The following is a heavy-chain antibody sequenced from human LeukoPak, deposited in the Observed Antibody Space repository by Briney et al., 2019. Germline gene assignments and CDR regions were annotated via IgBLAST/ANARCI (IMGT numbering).Heavy chain of an antibody. J-gene: IGHJ6*03. CDR3: ARDETYSSDWQSNHYYYYIDV. CDR1: GYSISSGYY. D-gene: IGHD6-19*01. CDR2: IYHSGST. V-gene: IGHV4-38-2*02. Sequence: PSETLSLTCTVSGYSISSGYYWGWIRQPPGKGLEWIGSIYHSGSTYYNPSLKSRVTISVDTSKNQFSLKLSSVTAADTAMYYCARDETYSSDWQSNHYYYYIDVWGKGTTVTVSS.